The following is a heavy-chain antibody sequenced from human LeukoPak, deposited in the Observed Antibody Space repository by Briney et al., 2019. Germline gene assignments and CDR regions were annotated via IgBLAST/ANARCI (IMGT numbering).Heavy chain of an antibody. V-gene: IGHV1-2*02. J-gene: IGHJ3*02. D-gene: IGHD4-23*01. CDR2: INPNSGGT. CDR3: ARDRQRWIAFDI. Sequence: ASVKVSCKASGYTFTGYYMHWVRQAPGQGLEWMGWINPNSGGTNYAQKFQGRVTMTRDTSTSTAYMELRSLRSDDTAVYYCARDRQRWIAFDIWGQGTMVTVSS. CDR1: GYTFTGYY.